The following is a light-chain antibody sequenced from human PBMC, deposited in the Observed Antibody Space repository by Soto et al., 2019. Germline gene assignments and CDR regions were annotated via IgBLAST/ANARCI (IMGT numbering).Light chain of an antibody. Sequence: DIQMIQSPSTLSASVGDRVTITCRASQSISGGLAWYQQKPGKAPKLLIYKASSLESGVPSRFSGSGSGTEFTLTISSLQPDDFATYYCQQYNTYPWTLGQGTKVDIK. CDR3: QQYNTYPWT. CDR1: QSISGG. CDR2: KAS. V-gene: IGKV1-5*03. J-gene: IGKJ1*01.